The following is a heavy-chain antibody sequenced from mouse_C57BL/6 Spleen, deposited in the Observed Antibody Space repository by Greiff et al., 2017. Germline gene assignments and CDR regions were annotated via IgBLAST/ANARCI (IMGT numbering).Heavy chain of an antibody. CDR2: ISSGGSYT. CDR3: ASHSTTVVANPFDY. D-gene: IGHD1-1*01. CDR1: GFTFSSYG. J-gene: IGHJ2*01. V-gene: IGHV5-6*01. Sequence: EVKLMESGGDLVKPGGSLKLSCAASGFTFSSYGMSWVRQTPDKRLEWVATISSGGSYTYYPDSVKGRVTISRDNAKNTLYLQMSSLKSEDTAMYYCASHSTTVVANPFDYWGQGTTLTVSS.